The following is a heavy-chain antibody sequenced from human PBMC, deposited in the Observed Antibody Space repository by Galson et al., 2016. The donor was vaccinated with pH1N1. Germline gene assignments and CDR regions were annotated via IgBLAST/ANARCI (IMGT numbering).Heavy chain of an antibody. CDR1: GFTFSTFA. J-gene: IGHJ3*01. CDR2: ISGNGGSL. CDR3: AKGGSPQTPNDAFDV. Sequence: SLRLSCAASGFTFSTFAMIWVRQAPGKGLEWVSVISGNGGSLFYADSVKGRFTISRDNSKNTLFLQMNSLRVEDTALYYCAKGGSPQTPNDAFDVWGQGSMVTVSS. D-gene: IGHD3-16*01. V-gene: IGHV3-23*01.